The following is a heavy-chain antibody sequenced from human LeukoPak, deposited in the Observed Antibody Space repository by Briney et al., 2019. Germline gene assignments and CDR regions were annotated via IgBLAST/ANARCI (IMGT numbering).Heavy chain of an antibody. J-gene: IGHJ3*01. CDR2: IYHSGST. Sequence: SETLSLTCTVSGYSISSGYYWGWIRPPPGKGLEWIGSIYHSGSTYYNPSLKSRVTISVDTSKNQFSLKLNSVTAADTAVYYCARLVGYGPHWGTFDLCGQGTMVTVSS. CDR3: ARLVGYGPHWGTFDL. D-gene: IGHD2-15*01. V-gene: IGHV4-38-2*02. CDR1: GYSISSGYY.